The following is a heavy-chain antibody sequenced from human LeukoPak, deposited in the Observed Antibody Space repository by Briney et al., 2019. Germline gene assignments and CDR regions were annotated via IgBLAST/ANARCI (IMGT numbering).Heavy chain of an antibody. CDR1: GFTFSSYA. Sequence: GGSLRLSCAASGFTFSSYAMSWVRQAPGKGLEWVSAISGSGGSTYYADSVKGRFTISRDNSKNTLYLQMNSLRAEDTAVYYCAKDERPEWYQLLSFVDYWGQGTLVTVSS. CDR3: AKDERPEWYQLLSFVDY. D-gene: IGHD2-2*01. J-gene: IGHJ4*02. CDR2: ISGSGGST. V-gene: IGHV3-23*01.